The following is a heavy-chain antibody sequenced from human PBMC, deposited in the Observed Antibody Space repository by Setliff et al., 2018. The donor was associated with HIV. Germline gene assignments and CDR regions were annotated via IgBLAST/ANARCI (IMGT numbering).Heavy chain of an antibody. Sequence: PGGSLRLSCEGSGFTFSVYGMHWVRQAPGKGLEWVAVIWYDGGRKHYADSMKGRFTISRDDSKNSVYLQMNTLGAEDTAVYYCAKGTYYYDSSGYSIDYWGQGTLVTVSS. CDR1: GFTFSVYG. J-gene: IGHJ4*02. D-gene: IGHD3-22*01. CDR3: AKGTYYYDSSGYSIDY. V-gene: IGHV3-33*06. CDR2: IWYDGGRK.